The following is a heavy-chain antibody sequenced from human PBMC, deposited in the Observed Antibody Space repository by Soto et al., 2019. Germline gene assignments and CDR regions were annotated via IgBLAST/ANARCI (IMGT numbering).Heavy chain of an antibody. J-gene: IGHJ6*03. Sequence: GGSLRLSCAASGFTFSSYDMHWVRQATGKGLEWVSAIGTAGDTYYPGSVKGRFTISRENAKNSLYLQMNSLRAGDTAVYYCAKAVAGPYYYYYYMDVWGKGTTVTVSS. V-gene: IGHV3-13*01. CDR1: GFTFSSYD. D-gene: IGHD6-19*01. CDR2: IGTAGDT. CDR3: AKAVAGPYYYYYYMDV.